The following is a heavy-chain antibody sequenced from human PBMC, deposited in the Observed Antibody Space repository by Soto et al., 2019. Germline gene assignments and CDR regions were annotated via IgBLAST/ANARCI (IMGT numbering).Heavy chain of an antibody. CDR1: VFTFSSYA. Sequence: PVGSLRLSCASSVFTFSSYAMGCVRQSPGKWLDWVSVISGSGGITYSADSVKGRFTISRDNSKNILYLQMNSLRAEDTAVYYCAKGITDTGGYYYYSMDVWGQGTAVNVS. V-gene: IGHV3-23*01. J-gene: IGHJ6*01. D-gene: IGHD3-16*01. CDR2: ISGSGGIT. CDR3: AKGITDTGGYYYYSMDV.